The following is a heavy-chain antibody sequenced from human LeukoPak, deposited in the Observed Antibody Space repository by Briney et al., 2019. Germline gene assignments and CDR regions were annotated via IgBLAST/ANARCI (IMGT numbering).Heavy chain of an antibody. CDR2: RKEDGSEK. Sequence: GSLRLSCAASGFTVSRDWVSWVRQAPGKGLGWVANRKEDGSEKCYVDSVKGRFTISRDNAKNSLYLQMNSLRAEDTAVYYCAKDSTYYDFWSGYQREYYFDYWGQGTLVTVSS. CDR3: AKDSTYYDFWSGYQREYYFDY. CDR1: GFTVSRDW. V-gene: IGHV3-7*03. J-gene: IGHJ4*02. D-gene: IGHD3-3*01.